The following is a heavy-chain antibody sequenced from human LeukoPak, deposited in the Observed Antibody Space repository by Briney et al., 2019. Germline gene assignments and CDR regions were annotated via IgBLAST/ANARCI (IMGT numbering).Heavy chain of an antibody. J-gene: IGHJ4*02. D-gene: IGHD3-10*01. CDR3: ASSMVRGVIGINFDY. CDR2: IREDGSEK. CDR1: GFTFSSSW. V-gene: IGHV3-7*01. Sequence: GGSLRLSCAASGFTFSSSWMTWVRQAPGKGLEWVASIREDGSEKTSVDSVKGRFTISRDNAKNSLYLQMNSLRAEDTAVYYCASSMVRGVIGINFDYWGQGTLVTVSS.